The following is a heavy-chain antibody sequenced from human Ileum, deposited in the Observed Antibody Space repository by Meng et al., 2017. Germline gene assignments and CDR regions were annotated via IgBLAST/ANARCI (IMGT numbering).Heavy chain of an antibody. CDR3: ARERAGYYYDY. D-gene: IGHD3-9*01. CDR2: IIGSGNNI. CDR1: GFTFSPYT. Sequence: EVQLVECGGGLVKPGGSLRLACAASGFTFSPYTMDWVRQAPGKGLEWVSSIIGSGNNIYYADSVKGRFTISRDNAKSSLYLQMNSLRDEDTAVYYCARERAGYYYDYWGQGTLVTVSS. J-gene: IGHJ4*02. V-gene: IGHV3-21*01.